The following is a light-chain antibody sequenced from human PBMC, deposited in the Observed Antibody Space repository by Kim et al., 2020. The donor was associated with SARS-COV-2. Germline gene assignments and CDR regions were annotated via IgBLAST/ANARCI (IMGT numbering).Light chain of an antibody. J-gene: IGLJ3*02. V-gene: IGLV2-8*01. Sequence: QSALTQPPSASGSPGQSVAISCTGSSSDLGIYKHVSWFQQHPGKAPKLMIYEVTKRPSGVPDRFSGSQSGNTASLTVSGLQAADEADYYCFAYAGGNNYNWIFGGGTQLTVL. CDR3: FAYAGGNNYNWI. CDR2: EVT. CDR1: SSDLGIYKH.